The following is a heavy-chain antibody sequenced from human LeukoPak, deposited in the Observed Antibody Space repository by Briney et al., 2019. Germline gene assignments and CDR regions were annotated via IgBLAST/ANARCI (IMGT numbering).Heavy chain of an antibody. CDR2: ISSSSSYI. J-gene: IGHJ4*02. D-gene: IGHD6-13*01. V-gene: IGHV3-21*03. Sequence: GGSLRLSCAASGFTFSSYSMNWVRQAPGKGLEWVSSISSSSSYIYYADSVKGRFTISRDNSQDTLYLQMNSLRAEDTAIYYCAKASPYSSTWYSPNFDYWGQGALVTVSS. CDR1: GFTFSSYS. CDR3: AKASPYSSTWYSPNFDY.